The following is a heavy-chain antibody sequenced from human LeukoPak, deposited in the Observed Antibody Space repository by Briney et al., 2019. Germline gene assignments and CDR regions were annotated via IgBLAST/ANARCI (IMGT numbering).Heavy chain of an antibody. CDR3: ARDPRDYYYGMDV. Sequence: GGSLRLSCAASGFXFSSYGMNWVRQAPGKGLEWVSYISGSGYTIYYADSVKGRFTMSRDNVKNSLYLEMHSLRAEDTAVYYCARDPRDYYYGMDVWGQGTTVTVSS. J-gene: IGHJ6*02. CDR2: ISGSGYTI. V-gene: IGHV3-48*03. CDR1: GFXFSSYG.